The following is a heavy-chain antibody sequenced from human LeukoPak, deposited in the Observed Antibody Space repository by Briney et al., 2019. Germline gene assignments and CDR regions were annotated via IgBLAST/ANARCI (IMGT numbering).Heavy chain of an antibody. CDR1: GFTFSTYA. CDR3: ARDISQQLGPGFDY. Sequence: GGSLRLSCAASGFTFSTYAMHWVRQAPGKGLEWVAAIWPDGSNKYYADSVKGRFTISRDNSKNTLYLQMNSLRAEDTAVYYCARDISQQLGPGFDYWGQGTLVTVSS. D-gene: IGHD6-13*01. CDR2: IWPDGSNK. V-gene: IGHV3-33*01. J-gene: IGHJ4*02.